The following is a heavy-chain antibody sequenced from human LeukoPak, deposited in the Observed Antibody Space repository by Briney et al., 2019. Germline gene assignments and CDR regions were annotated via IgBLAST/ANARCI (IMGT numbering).Heavy chain of an antibody. J-gene: IGHJ4*02. CDR3: ARDPDFWSGYYNFDY. CDR2: IYTSGNT. CDR1: GGSISSGSYY. V-gene: IGHV4-61*02. Sequence: SETLSLTCTVSGGSISSGSYYWNWIRQPAGKGLEWIGRIYTSGNTNYNPSLKSRVTISVDTSKNQFSLKLSSVTAADTAVYYCARDPDFWSGYYNFDYWGQGTLVTVSS. D-gene: IGHD3-3*01.